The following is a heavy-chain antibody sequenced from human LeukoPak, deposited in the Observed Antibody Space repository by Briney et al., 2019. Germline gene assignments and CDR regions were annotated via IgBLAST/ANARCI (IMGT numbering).Heavy chain of an antibody. CDR3: ARDPGYSSSWYFDN. Sequence: GGSLRLSCAASGFTFSSYGMHWVRQAPGKGLEWVALIWYDGNNKYNADSVKGRFTISRDNSKNTPYLQMNSLRAEDTAVYYCARDPGYSSSWYFDNWGQGTLVTVSS. CDR1: GFTFSSYG. CDR2: IWYDGNNK. J-gene: IGHJ4*02. D-gene: IGHD6-13*01. V-gene: IGHV3-33*01.